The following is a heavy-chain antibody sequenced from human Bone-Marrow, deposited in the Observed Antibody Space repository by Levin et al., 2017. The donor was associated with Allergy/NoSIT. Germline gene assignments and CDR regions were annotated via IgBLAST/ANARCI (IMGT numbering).Heavy chain of an antibody. Sequence: GGSLRLSCAASGFTFSSYAMSWVRQAPGKGLEWVSAISGSGGSTYYADSVKGRFTISRDNSKNTLYLQMNSLRAEDTAVYYCAKGKRRTVTQPWYFDLWGRGTLVTVSS. D-gene: IGHD4-17*01. V-gene: IGHV3-23*01. J-gene: IGHJ2*01. CDR2: ISGSGGST. CDR1: GFTFSSYA. CDR3: AKGKRRTVTQPWYFDL.